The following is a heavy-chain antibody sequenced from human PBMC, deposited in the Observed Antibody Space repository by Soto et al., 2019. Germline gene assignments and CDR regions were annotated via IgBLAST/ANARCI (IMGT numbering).Heavy chain of an antibody. J-gene: IGHJ6*02. Sequence: EVQLLESGGGLVQPGGSLRLSCAASGFTFSSYAMSWVRQAPGKGLEWVSAISGSGGSTYYADSVKGRFTISRDNSKNTLYVQRNSLRAEDTAVYYCAKDRLGYGDYGEADVWGQGTTVTVSS. V-gene: IGHV3-23*01. CDR1: GFTFSSYA. CDR2: ISGSGGST. D-gene: IGHD4-17*01. CDR3: AKDRLGYGDYGEADV.